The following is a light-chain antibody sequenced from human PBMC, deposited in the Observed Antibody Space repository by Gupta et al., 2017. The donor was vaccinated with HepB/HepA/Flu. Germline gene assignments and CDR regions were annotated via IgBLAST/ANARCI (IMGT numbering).Light chain of an antibody. CDR2: KVS. V-gene: IGKV2-30*01. J-gene: IGKJ1*01. CDR1: QRLVYTDGNTY. Sequence: DVVRTQFPPPLSVTFGKPASISCRSSQRLVYTDGNTYFNWFQQRPGQSPRRLIYKVSNRDSGVPDRFSGSGSVTNFTLKISRVEAEDVGVYYCMQSTHWPLTFGQGTKVEIK. CDR3: MQSTHWPLT.